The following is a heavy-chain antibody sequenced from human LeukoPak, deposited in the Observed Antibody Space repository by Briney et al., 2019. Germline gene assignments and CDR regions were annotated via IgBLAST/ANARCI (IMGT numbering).Heavy chain of an antibody. D-gene: IGHD3-10*01. CDR1: GGSISCGGCY. J-gene: IGHJ4*02. CDR2: ISYSGTT. Sequence: SQTLSLTCAVSGGSISCGGCYWSWIRQHPGEGLEWIAYISYSGTTYYNPSLKSRVTISVDTSENQFSLKLSSVTAADTAVYYCARYGSAPRYFDYWAREPWSPSPQ. V-gene: IGHV4-31*11. CDR3: ARYGSAPRYFDY.